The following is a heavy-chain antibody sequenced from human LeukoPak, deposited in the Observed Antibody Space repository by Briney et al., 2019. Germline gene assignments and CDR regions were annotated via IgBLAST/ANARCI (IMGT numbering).Heavy chain of an antibody. J-gene: IGHJ4*02. CDR2: ISAYNGNT. V-gene: IGHV1-18*01. CDR1: GYTFTSYG. D-gene: IGHD3-22*01. CDR3: ARVPYYYDSSGYYSFDY. Sequence: PSVKVSCEASGYTFTSYGISWVRQAPGQGLEWVGWISAYNGNTNYAQKRQGRVTMTTDTSTSTAYMELRSLRLDDTAVYYCARVPYYYDSSGYYSFDYWGQGTLVTVSS.